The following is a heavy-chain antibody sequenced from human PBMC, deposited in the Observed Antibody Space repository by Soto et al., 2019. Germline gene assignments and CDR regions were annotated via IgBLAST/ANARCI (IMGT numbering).Heavy chain of an antibody. D-gene: IGHD3-3*01. CDR2: INHSGST. J-gene: IGHJ6*02. CDR3: ARSSHVTIFGVVTNYYYYGMDV. CDR1: GGSFSGYY. Sequence: NPSETLSLSCAVYGGSFSGYYWSGIRQPPGKGLEWIGEINHSGSTNYNPSLKSRVTISVDTSKNQFSLKLSSVTAADTAVYYCARSSHVTIFGVVTNYYYYGMDVWGQGTTVTVSS. V-gene: IGHV4-34*01.